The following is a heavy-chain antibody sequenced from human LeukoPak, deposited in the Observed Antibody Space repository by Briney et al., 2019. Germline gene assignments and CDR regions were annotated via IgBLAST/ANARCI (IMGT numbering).Heavy chain of an antibody. D-gene: IGHD1-26*01. J-gene: IGHJ4*02. V-gene: IGHV3-53*01. CDR3: ARAASGSSPLPHLYYFDY. CDR2: IYSGGST. Sequence: GGSLRLSCAASGFTVSSNYMSWVRQAPGKGLEWVSVIYSGGSTYYADSVKGRFTISRDNSKNTLYLQMNSLRAEDTAVYYCARAASGSSPLPHLYYFDYWGQGTLVTVSS. CDR1: GFTVSSNY.